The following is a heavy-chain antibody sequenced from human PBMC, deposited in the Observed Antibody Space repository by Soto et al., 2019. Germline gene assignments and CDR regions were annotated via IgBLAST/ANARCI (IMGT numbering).Heavy chain of an antibody. Sequence: QVQLQESGPGLVKPSQTLSLTCTVSGGSINSGGYCWSWIRQHPGKGLDWIGCISYGGSTSYNPSLKSLVTMSVDTSKNQFSLRLTSGTAADTAVYYCSRGILVWGQGALITVSS. D-gene: IGHD5-18*01. CDR3: SRGILV. V-gene: IGHV4-31*01. CDR1: GGSINSGGYC. J-gene: IGHJ4*02. CDR2: ISYGGST.